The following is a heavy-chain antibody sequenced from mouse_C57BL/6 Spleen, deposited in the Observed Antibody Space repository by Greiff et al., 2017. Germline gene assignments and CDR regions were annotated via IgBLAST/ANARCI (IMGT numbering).Heavy chain of an antibody. CDR2: IHPNSGST. CDR1: GYTFPSYW. D-gene: IGHD2-10*02. V-gene: IGHV1-64*01. J-gene: IGHJ1*03. Sequence: VKLLQPGAELVKPGASVKLSCKASGYTFPSYWMHGVKQRPGQGLEWIGMIHPNSGSTNYNEKFKSKATLTVDKSSSTAYMQLSSLTSEDSAVYYCAREYGYFDVWGTGTTVTVSS. CDR3: AREYGYFDV.